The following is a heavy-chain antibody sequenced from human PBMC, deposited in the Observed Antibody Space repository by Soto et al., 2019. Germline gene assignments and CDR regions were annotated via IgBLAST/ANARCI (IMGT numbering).Heavy chain of an antibody. V-gene: IGHV3-30*18. D-gene: IGHD3-3*01. J-gene: IGHJ6*02. CDR2: ISYDGSNK. CDR3: AKGGPVTIFYGMDV. Sequence: GGSLRLSCAASGFTFSSYGMHWVRQAPGKGLEWVAVISYDGSNKYYADSVKGRFTISRDNSKNTLYLQMNSLRAEDTAVYYCAKGGPVTIFYGMDVWGQGTTVTVSS. CDR1: GFTFSSYG.